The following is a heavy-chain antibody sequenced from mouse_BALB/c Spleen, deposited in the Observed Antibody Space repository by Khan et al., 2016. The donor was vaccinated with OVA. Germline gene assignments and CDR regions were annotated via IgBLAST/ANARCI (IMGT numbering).Heavy chain of an antibody. V-gene: IGHV5-6*01. CDR2: ISSGGDYT. D-gene: IGHD4-1*01. J-gene: IGHJ3*01. Sequence: EVQLVESGGDLVKPGGSLKLSCAASGFTFSSYSMSWVRQTLDKRLVWGASISSGGDYTYYPDSVKGRFTISRDNAKNTLYLQMSDLKSEDTAMYYCAVHLTGSFAYWGQGTLVTVSA. CDR3: AVHLTGSFAY. CDR1: GFTFSSYS.